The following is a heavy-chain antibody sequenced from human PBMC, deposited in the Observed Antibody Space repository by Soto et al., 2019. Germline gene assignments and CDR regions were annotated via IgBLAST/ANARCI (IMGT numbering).Heavy chain of an antibody. CDR2: INAGNGNT. J-gene: IGHJ6*02. CDR1: GYTFTSYA. D-gene: IGHD2-2*01. CDR3: ARAGAFYCSSTSCYPRYYYYYGMDV. Sequence: GASVKVSCKASGYTFTSYAMHWVRQAPGQRLEWMGWINAGNGNTKYSQKFQGRVTITRDTSASTAYMELSSLRPEDTAVYYCARAGAFYCSSTSCYPRYYYYYGMDVWGQGTTVTVSS. V-gene: IGHV1-3*01.